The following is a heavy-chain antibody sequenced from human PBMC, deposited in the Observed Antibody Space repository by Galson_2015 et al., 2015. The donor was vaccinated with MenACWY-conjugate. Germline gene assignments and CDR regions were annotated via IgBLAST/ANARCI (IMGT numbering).Heavy chain of an antibody. CDR1: GLTVSDFS. CDR2: IGTSSSYI. D-gene: IGHD2-21*02. J-gene: IGHJ4*02. CDR3: ARDNRDWGLILFDY. Sequence: SLRLSCAASGLTVSDFSIHWARQAPGEGLEGVSSIGTSSSYIYYADSVKGRFAISSDNTETSLYLQMNRLRAEDTAVYYCARDNRDWGLILFDYWGQGTRVTVPS. V-gene: IGHV3-21*01.